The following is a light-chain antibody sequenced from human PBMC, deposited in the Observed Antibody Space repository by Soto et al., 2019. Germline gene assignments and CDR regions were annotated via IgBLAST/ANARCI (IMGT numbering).Light chain of an antibody. CDR1: QGLVYRDGNTY. V-gene: IGKV2-30*01. CDR3: MQGTRWPLT. Sequence: DVVMTQSPLSLPVTLGQPASISCRSSQGLVYRDGNTYLSWFLQRPGQSPRRLIYSVSKRDSGVPDRVSGSGSVNDFTLKITMVEAEDVGVYYCMQGTRWPLTVGGGTRVDIK. CDR2: SVS. J-gene: IGKJ4*01.